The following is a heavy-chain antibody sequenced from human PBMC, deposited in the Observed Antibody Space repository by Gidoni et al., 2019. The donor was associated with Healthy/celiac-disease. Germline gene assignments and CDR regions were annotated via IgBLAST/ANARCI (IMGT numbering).Heavy chain of an antibody. CDR3: ARAPYDSSGYCAFDY. D-gene: IGHD3-22*01. J-gene: IGHJ4*02. CDR2: IYYSGST. V-gene: IGHV4-31*03. Sequence: QVQLQESGPGLVKPSQTLSLTCTVSGGSISSGGYYWRWIRQHPGKGLEWIGYIYYSGSTYYNPSLKSRVTISVDTSKNQFSLKLSSVTAADTAVYYCARAPYDSSGYCAFDYWGQGTLVTVSS. CDR1: GGSISSGGYY.